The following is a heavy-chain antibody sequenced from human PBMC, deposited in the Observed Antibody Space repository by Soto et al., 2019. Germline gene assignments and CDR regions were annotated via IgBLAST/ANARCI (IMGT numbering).Heavy chain of an antibody. V-gene: IGHV1-69*13. CDR1: GGTFSSYA. Sequence: SVKVSCKASGGTFSSYAISWVRQAPGQGLKWMGGIIPIFGTANYAQKFQGRVTITADESTSTAYMELSSLRSEDTAVYYCARDHGDSPYYYYGMDVWGQGTTVTVSS. CDR3: ARDHGDSPYYYYGMDV. D-gene: IGHD3-22*01. CDR2: IIPIFGTA. J-gene: IGHJ6*02.